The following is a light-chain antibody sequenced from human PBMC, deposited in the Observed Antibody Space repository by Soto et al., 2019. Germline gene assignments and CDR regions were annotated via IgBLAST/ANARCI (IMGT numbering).Light chain of an antibody. CDR1: SSDVGSYNL. CDR3: CSYAGSSTSLYV. J-gene: IGLJ1*01. CDR2: EVS. Sequence: QSVLTQPASVSGSPGQSITISCTGTSSDVGSYNLVSWYQQHPGKATKLMIYEVSKRPSGVSNRFSGSKSGNTASLTISVLQAEDEADYYCCSYAGSSTSLYVFGTGTKVTVL. V-gene: IGLV2-23*02.